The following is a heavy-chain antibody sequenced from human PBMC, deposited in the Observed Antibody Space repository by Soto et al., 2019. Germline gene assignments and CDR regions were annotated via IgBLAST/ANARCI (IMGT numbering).Heavy chain of an antibody. CDR3: ARELPREWIFGVADPLYY. CDR2: IKQDGSEK. Sequence: EVQLVESGGGLVQPGGSLRLSCAASGFTFSSYWMSWVRQAPGKGLEWVANIKQDGSEKYYVDSVKGRFTISRDNAKNSLYLQMNSLRAEDTAVYYCARELPREWIFGVADPLYYWCQGTLVTVSS. D-gene: IGHD3-3*01. CDR1: GFTFSSYW. J-gene: IGHJ4*02. V-gene: IGHV3-7*03.